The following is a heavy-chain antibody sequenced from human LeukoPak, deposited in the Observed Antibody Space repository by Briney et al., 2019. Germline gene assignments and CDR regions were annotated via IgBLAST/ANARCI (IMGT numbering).Heavy chain of an antibody. CDR2: IYSGGST. Sequence: GGSLRLSCAASGFTVSSNYMSWVRQAPGKGLEWVSVIYSGGSTYYADSVKGRFTISRHNSKNTLYLQMNSLRAEDTAVYYCARSIAGYSGYDFIDWGQGTLVTVSS. D-gene: IGHD5-12*01. CDR3: ARSIAGYSGYDFID. CDR1: GFTVSSNY. J-gene: IGHJ4*02. V-gene: IGHV3-53*04.